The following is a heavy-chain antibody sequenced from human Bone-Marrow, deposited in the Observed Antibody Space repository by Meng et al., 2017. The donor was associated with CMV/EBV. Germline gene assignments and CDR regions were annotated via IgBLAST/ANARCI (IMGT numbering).Heavy chain of an antibody. CDR3: ARVQTYYDFWSGYYTGSIHYYGMDV. V-gene: IGHV3-21*01. J-gene: IGHJ6*02. CDR2: ISSSSSYI. D-gene: IGHD3-3*01. Sequence: GESLKISCTASGFTFSSYSMNWVRQAPGKGLEWVSSISSSSSYIYYADSVKGRFTISRENAKNSVDLQMNSLRAEDTAVYYCARVQTYYDFWSGYYTGSIHYYGMDVWGQGTTVTVSS. CDR1: GFTFSSYS.